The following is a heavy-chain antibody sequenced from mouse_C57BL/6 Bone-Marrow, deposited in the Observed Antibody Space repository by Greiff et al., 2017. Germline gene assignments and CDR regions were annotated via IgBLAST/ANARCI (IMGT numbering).Heavy chain of an antibody. J-gene: IGHJ1*03. D-gene: IGHD1-1*01. V-gene: IGHV5-6*01. CDR2: ISSGGSYT. Sequence: EVKVVESGGDLVKPGGSLKLSCAASGFTFSSYGMSWVRQTPDKRLEWVATISSGGSYTYYPDSVKGRFTISRDNAKNTLYLQMSSLKSEDTAMYYCARHYSHYYGSSFNWYFDVWGTGTTVTVSS. CDR3: ARHYSHYYGSSFNWYFDV. CDR1: GFTFSSYG.